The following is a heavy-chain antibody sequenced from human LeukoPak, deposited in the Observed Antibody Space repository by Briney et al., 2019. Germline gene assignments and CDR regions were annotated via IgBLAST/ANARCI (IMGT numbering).Heavy chain of an antibody. CDR3: ARLGIIGHMDTPMVGRRTYYFDY. V-gene: IGHV4-59*08. CDR1: GASISDDY. D-gene: IGHD5-18*01. J-gene: IGHJ4*02. Sequence: SETLSLTCTVSGASISDDYWSWIRQPPGKGLEWIGYIYYSGGTNNNPSLKSRVTISVDTSKNQFSLKLSSVTAADTAVYYCARLGIIGHMDTPMVGRRTYYFDYWGQGTLVTVSS. CDR2: IYYSGGT.